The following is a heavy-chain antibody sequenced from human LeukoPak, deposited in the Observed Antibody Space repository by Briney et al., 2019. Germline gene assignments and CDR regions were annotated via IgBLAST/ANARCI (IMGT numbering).Heavy chain of an antibody. Sequence: SETLSLTCAVYGGSFSGYYWSWIRQPPGKGLEWIGEINHSGSTNYNPSLKSRVTISVDTSKNQFSLKLSSVTAADTAVYYCASTDYGDYVELFDYWGQGTLVTVSS. CDR2: INHSGST. CDR1: GGSFSGYY. J-gene: IGHJ4*02. D-gene: IGHD4-17*01. V-gene: IGHV4-34*01. CDR3: ASTDYGDYVELFDY.